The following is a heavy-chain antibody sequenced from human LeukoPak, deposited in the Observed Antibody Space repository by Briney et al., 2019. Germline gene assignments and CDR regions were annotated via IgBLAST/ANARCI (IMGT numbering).Heavy chain of an antibody. D-gene: IGHD4-17*01. CDR2: INAGNGNT. CDR3: ARNGQGGYGDYVGQPDY. J-gene: IGHJ4*02. CDR1: GYTFTKYG. Sequence: ASVKVSCKASGYTFTKYGIIWARLAPGQGLEWMGWINAGNGNTKYSQKFQGRVTITRDTSASTAYMELSSLRSEDTAVYYCARNGQGGYGDYVGQPDYWGQGTLVTVSS. V-gene: IGHV1-3*01.